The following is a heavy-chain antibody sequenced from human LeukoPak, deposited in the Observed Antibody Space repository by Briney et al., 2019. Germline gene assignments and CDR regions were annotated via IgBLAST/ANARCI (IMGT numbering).Heavy chain of an antibody. CDR1: GGSISSYY. CDR2: IYYSGST. V-gene: IGHV4-59*01. J-gene: IGHJ4*02. D-gene: IGHD3-10*01. CDR3: ARVGLWFGELYN. Sequence: SETPSLTCTVSGGSISSYYWSWIRQPPGKGLEWIGYIYYSGSTNYNPSLKSRVTISADTSKNQFSLKLSSVTAADTAVYYCARVGLWFGELYNWGQGTLVTVSS.